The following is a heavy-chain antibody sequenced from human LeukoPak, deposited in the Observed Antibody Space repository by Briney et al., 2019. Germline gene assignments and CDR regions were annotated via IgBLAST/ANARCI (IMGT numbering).Heavy chain of an antibody. CDR3: AKMSSPLVVAATPDY. V-gene: IGHV3-7*03. CDR1: GFPFNAYW. CDR2: IRQDGDTK. D-gene: IGHD2-15*01. Sequence: GGSLRLSCAASGFPFNAYWMTWVRQAPGKGLEWVANIRQDGDTKCYVDSVKGRFTISRDNSKNTLYLQMNSLRAEDTAVYYCAKMSSPLVVAATPDYWGQGTLVTVSS. J-gene: IGHJ4*02.